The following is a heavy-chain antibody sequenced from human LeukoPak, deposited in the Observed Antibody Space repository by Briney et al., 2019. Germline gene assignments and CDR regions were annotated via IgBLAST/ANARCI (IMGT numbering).Heavy chain of an antibody. D-gene: IGHD2/OR15-2a*01. CDR3: ARPFLGAGAFDI. J-gene: IGHJ3*02. Sequence: SETLSLTCTVSGGSISSYYWSWIRQPPGKGLEWIGYIYYSGSTNYNPSLKSRVTISVDTSKNQFSLKLSSVTAADTAVYYCARPFLGAGAFDIWGQGTMVTVSS. CDR1: GGSISSYY. CDR2: IYYSGST. V-gene: IGHV4-59*08.